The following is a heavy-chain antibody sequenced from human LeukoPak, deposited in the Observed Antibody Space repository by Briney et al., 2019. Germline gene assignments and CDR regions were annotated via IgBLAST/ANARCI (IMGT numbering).Heavy chain of an antibody. Sequence: TSETLSLTCTVSGGSVSSGSYYWSWIRQPPGKGLEWIGYIYYSGSTNYNPSLKSRVTISVDTSKNQFSLKLSSVTAADTAVYYCARVVTGMAVAGLDYWGQGTLVTVSS. D-gene: IGHD6-19*01. CDR1: GGSVSSGSYY. CDR2: IYYSGST. J-gene: IGHJ4*02. CDR3: ARVVTGMAVAGLDY. V-gene: IGHV4-61*01.